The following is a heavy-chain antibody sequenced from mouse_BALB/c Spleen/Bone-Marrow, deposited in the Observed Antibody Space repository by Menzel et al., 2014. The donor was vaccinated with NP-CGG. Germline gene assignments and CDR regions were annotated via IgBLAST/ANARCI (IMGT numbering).Heavy chain of an antibody. Sequence: QVQLQQSGAELAKPGASVKMSCKASGYTFTSYWMHWVKQRPGQGLEWIGYINPSTGYTEYNQKFKDKATLTADKSSGTAYMQLSSLTSEDSAVYYCASNWDVDWGQGTTLTVSS. CDR1: GYTFTSYW. V-gene: IGHV1-7*01. CDR3: ASNWDVD. D-gene: IGHD4-1*01. CDR2: INPSTGYT. J-gene: IGHJ2*01.